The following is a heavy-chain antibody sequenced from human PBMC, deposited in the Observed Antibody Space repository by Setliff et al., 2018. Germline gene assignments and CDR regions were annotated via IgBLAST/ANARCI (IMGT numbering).Heavy chain of an antibody. CDR3: ARMSGFQYMDV. CDR2: IYTSWST. CDR1: DDSISSRHYY. Sequence: TLSLTCTVSDDSISSRHYYWSWIRQPAGKGLEWLGQIYTSWSTNYNPSLKGRATLSIDASKRQFSLKLTPVTAADTAVYYCARMSGFQYMDVWGKGTTVTVSS. J-gene: IGHJ6*03. D-gene: IGHD3-3*01. V-gene: IGHV4-61*09.